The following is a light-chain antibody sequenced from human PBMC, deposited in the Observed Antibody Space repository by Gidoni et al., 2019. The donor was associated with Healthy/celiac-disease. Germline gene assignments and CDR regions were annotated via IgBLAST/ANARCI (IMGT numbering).Light chain of an antibody. V-gene: IGKV1-13*02. Sequence: AIQLTQPSSSLSASVGDIVTITCRASQGISSALAWYQQKPGKAPKLLIYDASSLESGVPSRFSGSGSGTDFTLTISSLQPEDFATYYCQQFNSYPPLTFGGGTKVEIK. J-gene: IGKJ4*01. CDR1: QGISSA. CDR3: QQFNSYPPLT. CDR2: DAS.